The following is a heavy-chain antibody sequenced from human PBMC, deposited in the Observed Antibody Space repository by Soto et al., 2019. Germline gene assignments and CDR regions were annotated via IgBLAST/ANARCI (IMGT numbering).Heavy chain of an antibody. CDR2: IYYSGST. CDR3: ARHGSGSYSYFDY. CDR1: GGSISSYY. D-gene: IGHD3-10*01. J-gene: IGHJ4*02. Sequence: SETLSLTCTVSGGSISSYYWSWIRQPPGKGLEWIGYIYYSGSTNYNPSLKSRVTISVDTSKNQFSLKLSSVTAAYTAVYYCARHGSGSYSYFDYWGQGTLVTVSS. V-gene: IGHV4-59*01.